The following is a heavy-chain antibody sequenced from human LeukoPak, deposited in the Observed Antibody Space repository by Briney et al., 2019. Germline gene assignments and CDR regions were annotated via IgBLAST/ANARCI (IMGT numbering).Heavy chain of an antibody. CDR3: ARDDSSGWYYFDY. V-gene: IGHV3-7*01. Sequence: GGSLRLSCAASGFTFSSSWMSWVRQAPGKWLEWLSKIKQDGSETYYVESMTGRFTISRDNGKNSLYLQMNSLRAEDTAVYHCARDDSSGWYYFDYWGQGTLVTVSS. CDR1: GFTFSSSW. D-gene: IGHD6-19*01. CDR2: IKQDGSET. J-gene: IGHJ4*02.